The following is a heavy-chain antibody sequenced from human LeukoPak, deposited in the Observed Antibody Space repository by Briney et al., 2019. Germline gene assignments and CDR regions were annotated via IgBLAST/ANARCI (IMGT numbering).Heavy chain of an antibody. CDR1: GFTFSSYA. V-gene: IGHV3-30-3*01. CDR3: ARGLVVPAAIDY. D-gene: IGHD2-2*01. CDR2: ISYDGSNK. J-gene: IGHJ4*02. Sequence: GRSLRLSCAASGFTFSSYAMHWVRQAPGKGLEWVAVISYDGSNKYYADSVKGRFTISRDNSKNTLYLQMTSLRAEDTAVYYCARGLVVPAAIDYWGQGTLVTVSS.